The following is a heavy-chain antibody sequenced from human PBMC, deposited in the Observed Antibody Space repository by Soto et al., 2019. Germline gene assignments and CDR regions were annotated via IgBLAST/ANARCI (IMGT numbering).Heavy chain of an antibody. Sequence: PGVTMRVSCAPSGVSFSTYAMLWFRQAPGKGLEWVSGMGGGDDDRYYADSVKGRFTISRDNSKNTVFHQMYSLCSESTARYYWAKDRHSHNTVRDAFD. CDR3: AKDRHSHNTVRDAFD. J-gene: IGHJ3*01. CDR2: MGGGDDDR. D-gene: IGHD2-2*02. CDR1: GVSFSTYA. V-gene: IGHV3-23*01.